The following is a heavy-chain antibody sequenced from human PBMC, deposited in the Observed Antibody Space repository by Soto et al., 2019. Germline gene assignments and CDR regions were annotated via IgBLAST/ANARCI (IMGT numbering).Heavy chain of an antibody. CDR1: GDTFISYD. D-gene: IGHD2-21*01. V-gene: IGHV1-8*01. Sequence: ASVKVSCKASGDTFISYDINWVRQATGQGLEWMGRMNPNSGNTGYAQKLQGRVTMTSDTSTSTAYMELRSLRSDDTAVYYCARNSSDLEFDYWGQGTLVTVSS. CDR3: ARNSSDLEFDY. CDR2: MNPNSGNT. J-gene: IGHJ4*02.